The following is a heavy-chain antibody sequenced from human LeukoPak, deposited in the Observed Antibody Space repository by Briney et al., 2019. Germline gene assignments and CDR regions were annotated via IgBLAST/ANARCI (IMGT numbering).Heavy chain of an antibody. CDR1: RGTFSSYA. J-gene: IGHJ3*02. CDR2: IIPIFGTA. CDR3: ARAPDGGNSAFDI. D-gene: IGHD2-21*01. V-gene: IGHV1-69*05. Sequence: ASPKVSCKASRGTFSSYAISCGSQGPGQGLEWMGRIIPIFGTANYAQTFQGRVTITTDESTSTAYMELSSLRSEDTAVYYCARAPDGGNSAFDIWGQGTMVTVSS.